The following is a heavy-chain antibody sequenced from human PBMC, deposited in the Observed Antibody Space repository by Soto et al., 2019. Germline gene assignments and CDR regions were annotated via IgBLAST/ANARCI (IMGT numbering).Heavy chain of an antibody. D-gene: IGHD2-15*01. CDR2: IYYSGST. CDR3: ARESAGSSTGGWFDP. V-gene: IGHV4-59*01. Sequence: SETLSLTFTVSGGSISSYYWSWIRQPPGKGLEWIGYIYYSGSTNYNPSLKSRVTISVDTSKNQFSLQLSSVTAADTAVYYCARESAGSSTGGWFDPWGQGTLVTVSS. J-gene: IGHJ5*02. CDR1: GGSISSYY.